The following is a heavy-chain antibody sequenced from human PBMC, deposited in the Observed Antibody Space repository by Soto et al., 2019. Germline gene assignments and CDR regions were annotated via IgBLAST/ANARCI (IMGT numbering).Heavy chain of an antibody. V-gene: IGHV1-2*02. CDR1: GYTFTDYK. CDR3: ARVTWAGCSGASTMIDFPNPLQPRP. J-gene: IGHJ5*02. Sequence: GASVKVSCKTSGYTFTDYKLHWVRQAPGQGLEWMGWVDPNGGGTNSAQKLQGRVTMTTDTSTSTAYMELRSLRSDDTAVYYCARVTWAGCSGASTMIDFPNPLQPRPWG. D-gene: IGHD2-15*01. CDR2: VDPNGGGT.